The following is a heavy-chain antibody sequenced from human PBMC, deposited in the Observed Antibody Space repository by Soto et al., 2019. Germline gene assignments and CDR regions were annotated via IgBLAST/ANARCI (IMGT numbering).Heavy chain of an antibody. D-gene: IGHD6-19*01. Sequence: GDSVKVSCKASGYTFPSDAMHWVRQAPGQRLEWMGWINAGNGNTKYSQKFQGRVTITRDTSASTAYMELSSLRSEDTAVYYCASQNVRGWIPFDYWGQGTLVTVSS. J-gene: IGHJ4*02. CDR3: ASQNVRGWIPFDY. V-gene: IGHV1-3*01. CDR1: GYTFPSDA. CDR2: INAGNGNT.